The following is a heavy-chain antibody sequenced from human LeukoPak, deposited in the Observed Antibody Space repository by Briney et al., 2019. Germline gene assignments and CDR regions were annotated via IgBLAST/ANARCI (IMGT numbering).Heavy chain of an antibody. CDR3: AKDRDYYDSSGSNLNDY. V-gene: IGHV3-23*01. Sequence: QPGGSLRLSCAASGFTFSSYAMSWVRQAPGKGLEWVSAISGSGSSTYYADSVKGRFTISRDNSKNTLYLQMNSLRAEDTAVYYCAKDRDYYDSSGSNLNDYWGQGTLVTVSS. CDR2: ISGSGSST. J-gene: IGHJ4*02. D-gene: IGHD3-22*01. CDR1: GFTFSSYA.